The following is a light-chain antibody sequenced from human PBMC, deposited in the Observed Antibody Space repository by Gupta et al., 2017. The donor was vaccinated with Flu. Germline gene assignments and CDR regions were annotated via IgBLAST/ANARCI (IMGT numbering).Light chain of an antibody. Sequence: QSVLTLPPQPSRAPGQSVTISCSGSNSNIGSNSVYWYQQLPGTAPKLLSDRNSQRPSGVPDRFSGSKSGTSASLTISGLRAEDEADYVCAKWDDSLRARVFGGGTRLTVL. V-gene: IGLV1-47*01. J-gene: IGLJ3*02. CDR3: AKWDDSLRARV. CDR2: RNS. CDR1: NSNIGSNS.